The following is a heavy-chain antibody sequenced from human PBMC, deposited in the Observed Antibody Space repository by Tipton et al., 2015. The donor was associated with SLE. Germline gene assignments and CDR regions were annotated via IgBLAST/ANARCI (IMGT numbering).Heavy chain of an antibody. CDR1: GGSISTYF. CDR2: IFYSGST. CDR3: ARLSMAAAGADY. Sequence: TLSLTCTISGGSISTYFWSWIRQPPGKGLEWIGSIFYSGSTSYNPSLQSRVTISVDTSKNQFSLKLRSVTAADTGVFYCARLSMAAAGADYWGQGTLVTVSS. D-gene: IGHD6-13*01. V-gene: IGHV4-59*05. J-gene: IGHJ4*02.